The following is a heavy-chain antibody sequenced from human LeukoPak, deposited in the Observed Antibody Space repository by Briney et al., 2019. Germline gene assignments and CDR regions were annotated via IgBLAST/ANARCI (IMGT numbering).Heavy chain of an antibody. V-gene: IGHV4-61*02. D-gene: IGHD5-18*01. CDR2: IYTSGST. Sequence: PSQTLSLXCTVSGGSISSGSYYWSWIRQPAGKGLEWIGRIYTSGSTNYNPSLKSRVTISVDTSKNQFSLKLNSVTAADTAVYYCARDLGSGYSYGYRAFDIWGQGTMVTVSS. CDR3: ARDLGSGYSYGYRAFDI. J-gene: IGHJ3*02. CDR1: GGSISSGSYY.